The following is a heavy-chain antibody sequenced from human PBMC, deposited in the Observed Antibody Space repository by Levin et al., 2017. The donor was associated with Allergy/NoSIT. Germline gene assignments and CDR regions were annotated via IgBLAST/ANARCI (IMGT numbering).Heavy chain of an antibody. CDR2: ISAYNGNT. D-gene: IGHD2-15*01. Sequence: ASVKVSCKASGYTFTSYGISWVRQAPGQGLEWMGWISAYNGNTNYAQKLQGRVTMTTDTSTSTAYMELRSLRSDDTAVYYCARAACSGGSCYSPDYWGQGTLVTVSS. CDR3: ARAACSGGSCYSPDY. J-gene: IGHJ4*02. CDR1: GYTFTSYG. V-gene: IGHV1-18*01.